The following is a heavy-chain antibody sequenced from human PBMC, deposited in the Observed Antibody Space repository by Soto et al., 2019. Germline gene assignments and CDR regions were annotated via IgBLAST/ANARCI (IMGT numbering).Heavy chain of an antibody. CDR3: ARDIGGQIVDY. CDR2: ISGYNGNT. V-gene: IGHV1-18*03. D-gene: IGHD1-26*01. CDR1: GYTFTSYG. J-gene: IGHJ4*02. Sequence: QVQLVQSGAEVKKPGASVKVSCKASGYTFTSYGISWVRQAPGQGLEWMGWISGYNGNTKYAQKLQGRVTMTTVTYTSTVYMELRSLRSDNIAVYYFARDIGGQIVDYWGEGTLVTVSS.